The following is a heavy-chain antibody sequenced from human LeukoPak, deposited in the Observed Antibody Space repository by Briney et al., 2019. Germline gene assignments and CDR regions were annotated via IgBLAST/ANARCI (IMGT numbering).Heavy chain of an antibody. J-gene: IGHJ3*02. CDR3: ARSDGYGLVGI. CDR2: LYYSGST. D-gene: IGHD3-10*01. CDR1: GGSISTYY. Sequence: PSETLSLTCTVSGGSISTYYWTWIRQPPGKGLEWIGYLYYSGSTNYNPSLKSRVTISVDPSRNQFSLRLSSVTAADTAVYYCARSDGYGLVGIWGQGTMVTVSS. V-gene: IGHV4-59*01.